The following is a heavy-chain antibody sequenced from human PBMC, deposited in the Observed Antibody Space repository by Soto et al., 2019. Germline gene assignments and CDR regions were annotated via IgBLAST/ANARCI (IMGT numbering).Heavy chain of an antibody. Sequence: PSETLSLTCTVSGGAMRNYFWTWIRQPAGKGLEWIRYIHYSGTTSFVASYNPCLRSRVTISEATSNSLFSLNLLSVTTADTAVYFSPAGEASSRNLAPYYLAFWGQGTRVTVS. J-gene: IGHJ4*02. CDR3: PAGEASSRNLAPYYLAF. D-gene: IGHD6-13*01. CDR1: GGAMRNYF. V-gene: IGHV4-59*01. CDR2: IHYSGTT.